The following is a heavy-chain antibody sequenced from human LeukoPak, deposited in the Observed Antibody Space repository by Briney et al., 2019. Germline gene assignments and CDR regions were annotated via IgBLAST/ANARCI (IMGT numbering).Heavy chain of an antibody. D-gene: IGHD4-17*01. CDR3: ARYGPYNYVDH. V-gene: IGHV4-39*07. J-gene: IGHJ4*02. CDR1: GASISSTSYY. CDR2: IFYRCAT. Sequence: KPSVTLSLTCTVSGASISSTSYYWGWIRQPPGKGLGWICTIFYRCATYYNPSLKSRVIISVDRPKKHFSLKLTSVTAADTAAYFCARYGPYNYVDHSGQGTVVTVSS.